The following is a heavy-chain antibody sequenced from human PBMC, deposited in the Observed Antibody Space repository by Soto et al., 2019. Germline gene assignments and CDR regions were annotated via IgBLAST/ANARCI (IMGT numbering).Heavy chain of an antibody. CDR2: MNPKSGGT. Sequence: QVQLVQSGAEVRKPGASVRVSCKASGYSFTGHDVNWVRQASGQGLEWMGWMNPKSGGTGYAQKFQGRDTMTRDTSINTAYTDLSGLTSQDTAVYYCVKVEELKSGYYQAMDVWGQVTTVTVSS. J-gene: IGHJ6*02. D-gene: IGHD1-26*01. CDR3: VKVEELKSGYYQAMDV. V-gene: IGHV1-8*01. CDR1: GYSFTGHD.